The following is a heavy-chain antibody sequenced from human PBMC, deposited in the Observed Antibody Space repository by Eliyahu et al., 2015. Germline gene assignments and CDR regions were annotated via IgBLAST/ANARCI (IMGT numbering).Heavy chain of an antibody. D-gene: IGHD2-15*01. CDR2: LDPGGGAT. V-gene: IGHV3-7*01. Sequence: EVQLVESGGGLVXPGGXLXLXCEXSXSAFNXYWXSWVRQAPGKGLEWVATLDPGGGATSYVESVKGRFTISRDNAKNSLYLQIDGLRAEDTATYFCAREVWYSFDPWGQGTLVTVSS. CDR3: AREVWYSFDP. J-gene: IGHJ5*02. CDR1: XSAFNXYW.